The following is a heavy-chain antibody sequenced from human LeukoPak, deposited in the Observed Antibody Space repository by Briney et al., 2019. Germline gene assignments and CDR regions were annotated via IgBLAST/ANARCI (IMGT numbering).Heavy chain of an antibody. D-gene: IGHD3-16*01. V-gene: IGHV3-9*01. CDR3: AKEEGSSGGLLLGYMDV. CDR1: GFTFDDYT. J-gene: IGHJ6*03. CDR2: ISWNSGSI. Sequence: GRSLRLSCAASGFTFDDYTMHWVRQAPGKGLEWVSGISWNSGSIGYADSVKGRFTISRGNAKNSLYLQMNSLRAEDTALYYCAKEEGSSGGLLLGYMDVWGKGNPGHRLL.